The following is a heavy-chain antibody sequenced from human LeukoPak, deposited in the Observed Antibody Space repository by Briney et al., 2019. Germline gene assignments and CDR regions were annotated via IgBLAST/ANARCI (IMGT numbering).Heavy chain of an antibody. CDR2: ISAYNGNT. J-gene: IGHJ4*02. D-gene: IGHD3-22*01. Sequence: GSVKVSCKASGYTFTSYGISWVRQAPGQGLEWMGWISAYNGNTNYAQKLQGRVTMTTDTSTSTAYMELRSLRSDDTAVYYCASTPYYDSSGYYYVFDYWGQGTLVTVSS. CDR1: GYTFTSYG. V-gene: IGHV1-18*01. CDR3: ASTPYYDSSGYYYVFDY.